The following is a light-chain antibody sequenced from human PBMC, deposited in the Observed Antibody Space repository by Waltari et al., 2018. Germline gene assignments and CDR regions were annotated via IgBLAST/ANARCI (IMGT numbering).Light chain of an antibody. CDR1: SSDVGGYNY. V-gene: IGLV2-8*01. J-gene: IGLJ3*02. CDR3: SSYGGSNNLV. Sequence: QSALTQPPSASGSPGQSVTISCTGTSSDVGGYNYVPWYQQHPGKAPKVMIYEVSTRPSGFPGRCSGSKSGNTSSLTVSGVQAEDEADYYCSSYGGSNNLVFGGGTKLTVL. CDR2: EVS.